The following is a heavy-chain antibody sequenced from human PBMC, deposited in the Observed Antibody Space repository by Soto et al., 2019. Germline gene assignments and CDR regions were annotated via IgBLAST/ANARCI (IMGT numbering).Heavy chain of an antibody. V-gene: IGHV4-59*01. CDR3: ARPLDCTNGVCNWFDP. CDR2: IYYSGGT. Sequence: ETLSLPCTVSGGPISSYYWSWIRQPPGKGLEWIGHIYYSGGTNYNPSLKSRVTISVDTAKNQFSLKLSSVTAADTAVYYCARPLDCTNGVCNWFDPWGQGTLVTVSS. D-gene: IGHD2-8*01. J-gene: IGHJ5*02. CDR1: GGPISSYY.